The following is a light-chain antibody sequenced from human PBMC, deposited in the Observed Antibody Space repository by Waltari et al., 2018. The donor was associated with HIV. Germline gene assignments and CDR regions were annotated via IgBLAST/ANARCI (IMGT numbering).Light chain of an antibody. CDR3: QQRSIWPLIT. Sequence: EIVLTQSPATLSLSPGERATLSCRASQSVSSYLAWYQQKPGQAPRLLINDASNRATGIPAGFSGSGAGTDFTLTISSLEPEDFAVYYCQQRSIWPLITFGQGTRLEIK. V-gene: IGKV3-11*01. J-gene: IGKJ5*01. CDR1: QSVSSY. CDR2: DAS.